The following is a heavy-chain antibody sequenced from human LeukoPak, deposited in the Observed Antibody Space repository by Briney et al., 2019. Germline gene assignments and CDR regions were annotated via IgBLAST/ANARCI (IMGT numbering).Heavy chain of an antibody. D-gene: IGHD2-8*01. CDR2: ISGSGGST. CDR1: GFTFSSYA. Sequence: GGSLRLSCAASGFTFSSYAVSWVRQAPGKGLEWVSSISGSGGSTYSADSVKGRFTISRDNSKNTLYLQMNSLGAEDTALYYCAKDRSCTNDICHGDFGYWGQGTLVTVSS. J-gene: IGHJ4*02. CDR3: AKDRSCTNDICHGDFGY. V-gene: IGHV3-23*01.